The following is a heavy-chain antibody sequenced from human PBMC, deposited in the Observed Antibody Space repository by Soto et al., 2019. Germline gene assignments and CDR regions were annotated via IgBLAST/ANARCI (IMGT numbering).Heavy chain of an antibody. CDR3: ARRIQNYYGMDV. Sequence: SETLSLTCTVSGGSISSSSNHWGWIRQPPGKGLEWIGNIYYSENTYYNPSLKSRVNISVDTSKNQFSLKLTSVTAADTAVYYCARRIQNYYGMDVWGQGTTVTVSS. V-gene: IGHV4-39*07. CDR1: GGSISSSSNH. D-gene: IGHD5-18*01. J-gene: IGHJ6*02. CDR2: IYYSENT.